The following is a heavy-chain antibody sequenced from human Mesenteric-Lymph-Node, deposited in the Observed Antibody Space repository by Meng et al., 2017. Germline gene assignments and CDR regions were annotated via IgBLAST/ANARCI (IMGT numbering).Heavy chain of an antibody. Sequence: ASVKVSCKASGYTFSTYGISWVRQAPGQGLEWMGWITAYNGNTNYAQKFQGRVTMTTDTSTSTAYMELRSLRSEDTAIYYCTTSITILGVASFDPWGQGSLVTVSS. V-gene: IGHV1-18*01. CDR1: GYTFSTYG. CDR2: ITAYNGNT. D-gene: IGHD3-3*01. CDR3: TTSITILGVASFDP. J-gene: IGHJ5*02.